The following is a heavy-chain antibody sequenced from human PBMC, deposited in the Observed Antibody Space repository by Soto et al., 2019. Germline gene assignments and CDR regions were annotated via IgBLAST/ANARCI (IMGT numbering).Heavy chain of an antibody. D-gene: IGHD5-12*01. CDR3: ARVEVATDWNFDL. CDR2: ISSSSSTI. Sequence: EVQLVESGGGLVQPGGSLRLSCAASGFTFSSYSMNWVRQAPGKGLEWVSYISSSSSTIYYADSVKGRFTISRDNAKNSLYLKMNSLRAEDTAVYYCARVEVATDWNFDLWGRGTLVTVSS. CDR1: GFTFSSYS. J-gene: IGHJ2*01. V-gene: IGHV3-48*01.